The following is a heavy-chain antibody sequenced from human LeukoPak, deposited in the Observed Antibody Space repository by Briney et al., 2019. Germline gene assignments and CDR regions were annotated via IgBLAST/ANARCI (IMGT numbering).Heavy chain of an antibody. J-gene: IGHJ4*02. Sequence: GGSLRLSCAASGFNFRIHGVNWVRQAPGKGLEWVSAIGVSGIHTYFADSVRGRFSISRDDSRNTVYLQMNSLRAGDTALYFCARDLSLLGLDDWGQGTLVTVSS. D-gene: IGHD7-27*01. CDR1: GFNFRIHG. CDR2: IGVSGIHT. CDR3: ARDLSLLGLDD. V-gene: IGHV3-23*01.